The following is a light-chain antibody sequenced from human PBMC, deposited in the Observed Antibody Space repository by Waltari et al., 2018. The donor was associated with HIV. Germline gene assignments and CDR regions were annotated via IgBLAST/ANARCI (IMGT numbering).Light chain of an antibody. CDR1: SPHSGSNY. CDR3: AAWDDSLSGPV. J-gene: IGLJ3*02. Sequence: QSVLTQPPPASGTPGQRVTTSCSGSSPHSGSNYVYWYQQLPGTAPKLLTYRSNQRPSVVPDRFSGSKSGTSASLDISGLRSEDEADYYCAAWDDSLSGPVFGGGTKLTVL. V-gene: IGLV1-47*01. CDR2: RSN.